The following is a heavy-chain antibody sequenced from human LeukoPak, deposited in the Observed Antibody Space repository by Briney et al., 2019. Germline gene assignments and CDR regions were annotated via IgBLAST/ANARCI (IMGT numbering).Heavy chain of an antibody. CDR3: ARHSSGWYVFDY. CDR2: ISDSGSST. J-gene: IGHJ4*02. Sequence: PGGSLRLSCAASGFTFSSYAMSWVRQAPGKGLEWVSAISDSGSSTYYADSVKGRFTISRDNSKNTLHLQMNSLRAEDTAVYYCARHSSGWYVFDYWGQGTLVTVSS. V-gene: IGHV3-23*01. D-gene: IGHD6-19*01. CDR1: GFTFSSYA.